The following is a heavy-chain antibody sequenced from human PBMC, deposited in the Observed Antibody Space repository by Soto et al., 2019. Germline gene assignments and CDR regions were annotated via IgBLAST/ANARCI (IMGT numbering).Heavy chain of an antibody. V-gene: IGHV3-23*05. Sequence: GSLRLSCAASGFTFSTYAMSWVRQALGKGLEWVSTIDNSGGITYYADSVKGRSTISRDNSKNTLYLQMNSLRAEDTAVYYCAKGGYNYGFLFDCWGQGTLVTVSS. J-gene: IGHJ4*02. CDR2: IDNSGGIT. CDR3: AKGGYNYGFLFDC. D-gene: IGHD5-18*01. CDR1: GFTFSTYA.